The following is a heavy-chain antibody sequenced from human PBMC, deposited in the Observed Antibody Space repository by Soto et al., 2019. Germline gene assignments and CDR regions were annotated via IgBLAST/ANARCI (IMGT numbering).Heavy chain of an antibody. J-gene: IGHJ1*01. V-gene: IGHV4-59*01. CDR2: IYFSGVA. CDR1: GASITDSY. D-gene: IGHD7-27*01. Sequence: PSETLSLTCTVSGASITDSYWSCMRQPPEKGLEGIGYIYFSGVATYNPSLKSRATMSPHTSRNEFSLNLTSVTAADPPFYYCARGDPALPVSGAAYGGQGPLFTV. CDR3: ARGDPALPVSGAAY.